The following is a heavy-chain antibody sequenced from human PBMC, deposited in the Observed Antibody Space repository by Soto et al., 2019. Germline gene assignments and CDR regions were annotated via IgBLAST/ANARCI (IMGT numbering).Heavy chain of an antibody. V-gene: IGHV3-23*01. CDR2: ISGSAHST. Sequence: EVQLLESGGGLVQPGGSLRLSCAASGFTFSSYAMSWVRQAPGKGLEWVSAISGSAHSTYYADSVKGRFTISRDNSKNTLYLQMNSLRAEDTAIYYCAKDREDTAMIRYYYYGMDVWGQGTTVTVSS. CDR1: GFTFSSYA. J-gene: IGHJ6*02. D-gene: IGHD5-18*01. CDR3: AKDREDTAMIRYYYYGMDV.